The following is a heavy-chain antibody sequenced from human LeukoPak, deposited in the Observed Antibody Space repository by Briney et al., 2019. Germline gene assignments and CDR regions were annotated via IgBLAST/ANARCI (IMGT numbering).Heavy chain of an antibody. Sequence: GESLKISCKGSGYSFTSYWIGWVRQMPGKGLEWMGIIYPGDSDTRYSPSFQGQVTISADKSISTAYLQWSSLKASDTAMYYCATQLAYCGGDCYPGHCWGQGTLVTVSS. CDR2: IYPGDSDT. J-gene: IGHJ4*02. CDR1: GYSFTSYW. CDR3: ATQLAYCGGDCYPGHC. V-gene: IGHV5-51*01. D-gene: IGHD2-21*02.